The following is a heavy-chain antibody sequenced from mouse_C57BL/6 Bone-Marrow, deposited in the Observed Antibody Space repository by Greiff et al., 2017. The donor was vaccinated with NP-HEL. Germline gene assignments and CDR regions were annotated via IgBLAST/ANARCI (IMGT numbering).Heavy chain of an antibody. D-gene: IGHD1-1*01. CDR1: GYTFTSYG. CDR2: IYPRSGNT. J-gene: IGHJ1*03. CDR3: ARGGGYYYGSSYPWGYFDV. V-gene: IGHV1-81*01. Sequence: QVQLQQSGAELARPGASVKLSCKASGYTFTSYGISWVKQRTGQGLEWIGEIYPRSGNTYYNEKFKGKATLTADKSSSTAYMELRSLTSEDSAVYFCARGGGYYYGSSYPWGYFDVWGTGTTVTVSS.